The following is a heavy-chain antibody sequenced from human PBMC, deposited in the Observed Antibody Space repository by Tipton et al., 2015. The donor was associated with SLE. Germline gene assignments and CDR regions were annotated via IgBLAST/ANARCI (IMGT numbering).Heavy chain of an antibody. V-gene: IGHV4-59*01. CDR3: ARGSAAAVGGAFDI. D-gene: IGHD6-13*01. CDR1: GGSFSGYY. CDR2: IYYSGST. J-gene: IGHJ3*02. Sequence: TLSLTCAVYGGSFSGYYWSWIRQPPGKGLEWIGYIYYSGSTNYNPSLKSRVTISVDTSKNQFSLKLSSVTAADTAVYYCARGSAAAVGGAFDIWGQGTMVTVSS.